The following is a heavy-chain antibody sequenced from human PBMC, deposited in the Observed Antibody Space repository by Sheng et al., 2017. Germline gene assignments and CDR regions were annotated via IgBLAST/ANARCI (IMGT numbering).Heavy chain of an antibody. J-gene: IGHJ6*02. Sequence: QVQLVESGGGVVQPGRSLRLSCAASGFTFSSYGMHWVRQAPGKGLEWVAVIWYDGSNKYYADSVKGRFTISRDNSKNTLYLQMNSLRAEDTAVYYCARGGFTLGGTYYGMDVWGRRDRRSPSP. V-gene: IGHV3-33*01. CDR2: IWYDGSNK. CDR3: ARGGFTLGGTYYGMDV. CDR1: GFTFSSYG. D-gene: IGHD3-16*01.